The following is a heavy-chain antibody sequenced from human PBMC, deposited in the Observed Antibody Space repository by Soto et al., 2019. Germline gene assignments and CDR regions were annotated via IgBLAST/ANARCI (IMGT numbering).Heavy chain of an antibody. J-gene: IGHJ6*02. Sequence: SEAWCVRSSGSGGSMSSGRYYVGRIRQPQGKGLEWIGSIYYSGSTYYNPSLKSRVTISVDTSKNQFSLKLSSVTAADTAVYYCACIFSGGYGYGFYYDGMDVWGQGTTVT. V-gene: IGHV4-39*01. CDR2: IYYSGST. CDR1: GGSMSSGRYY. D-gene: IGHD5-18*01. CDR3: ACIFSGGYGYGFYYDGMDV.